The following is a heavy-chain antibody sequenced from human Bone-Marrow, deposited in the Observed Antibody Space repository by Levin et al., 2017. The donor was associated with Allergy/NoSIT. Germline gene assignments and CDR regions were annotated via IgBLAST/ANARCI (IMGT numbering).Heavy chain of an antibody. J-gene: IGHJ4*02. CDR3: ARPRGHDYGDDDDDY. CDR1: GGTFSSYP. Sequence: ASVKVSCKASGGTFSSYPISWVRQAPGQGLEWMGRIIPILGIANYAQKFQGRVTITADKSTSTAYMELSSLRSEDTAVYYCARPRGHDYGDDDDDYWGQGTLVTVSS. D-gene: IGHD4-17*01. V-gene: IGHV1-69*02. CDR2: IIPILGIA.